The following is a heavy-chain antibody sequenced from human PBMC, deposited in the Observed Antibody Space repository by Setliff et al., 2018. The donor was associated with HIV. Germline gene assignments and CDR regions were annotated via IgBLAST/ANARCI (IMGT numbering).Heavy chain of an antibody. CDR1: GFTFSSYE. CDR3: ARDSSRGYLDWLSLKYYYSYYVDV. CDR2: ISSSGSTI. V-gene: IGHV3-48*03. Sequence: HPGGSLRLSCAASGFTFSSYEMNWVRQAPGKGLEWVSYISSSGSTIYYADSVKGRFTISRDNAKNSLYLQMDSLTAEDTAVYYCARDSSRGYLDWLSLKYYYSYYVDVW. D-gene: IGHD3-9*01. J-gene: IGHJ6*03.